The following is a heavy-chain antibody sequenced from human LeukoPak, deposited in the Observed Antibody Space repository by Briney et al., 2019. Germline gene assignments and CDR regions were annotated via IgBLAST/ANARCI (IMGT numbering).Heavy chain of an antibody. J-gene: IGHJ6*03. CDR2: IKQDGSEK. CDR3: TRDGLVHYYYYMDV. Sequence: PGGSLRLSCAASGFTFSTYRMSWVRQAPGKGLEWVANIKQDGSEKHYVDSVKGRFTISRDNAKNSLYLQMSSLRAEDTAVYYCTRDGLVHYYYYMDVWGKGTTVTVSS. CDR1: GFTFSTYR. V-gene: IGHV3-7*01. D-gene: IGHD3/OR15-3a*01.